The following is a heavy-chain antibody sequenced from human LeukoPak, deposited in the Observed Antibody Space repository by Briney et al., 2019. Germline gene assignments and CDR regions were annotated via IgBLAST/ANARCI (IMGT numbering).Heavy chain of an antibody. V-gene: IGHV3-7*01. D-gene: IGHD5-12*01. Sequence: GGSLRLSCAAAGFTFSSYWMTWVRQAPGKGLGWVANIKEDGSEKSYVDSVRGRFTISRDNAKNSLYLLMNSLRAGDTAVYYCARADYSGRIFDYWGHGPLVPVSS. CDR2: IKEDGSEK. J-gene: IGHJ4*01. CDR1: GFTFSSYW. CDR3: ARADYSGRIFDY.